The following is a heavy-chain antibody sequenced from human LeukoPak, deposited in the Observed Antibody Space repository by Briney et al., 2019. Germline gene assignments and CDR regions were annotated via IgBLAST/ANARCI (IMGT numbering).Heavy chain of an antibody. Sequence: GESLKISCWGSGYSFTNYWIGWVRQMPGKGLEWMGIIFPRDSDTRYSTYFKGQVTISADKSTSTAYLQWNSLKASDTAMYYCARASWQLIQPYYFDYWGQGALVTVSS. CDR1: GYSFTNYW. D-gene: IGHD2-21*01. CDR2: IFPRDSDT. J-gene: IGHJ4*02. CDR3: ARASWQLIQPYYFDY. V-gene: IGHV5-51*01.